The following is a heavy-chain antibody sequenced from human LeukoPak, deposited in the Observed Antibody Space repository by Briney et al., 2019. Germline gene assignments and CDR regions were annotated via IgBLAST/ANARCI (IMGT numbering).Heavy chain of an antibody. CDR1: GGSISSYH. CDR3: ARHEHSSSWSPPGYFDV. D-gene: IGHD6-13*01. Sequence: SETLSLTCTVSGGSISSYHWSWIRQPPGKGLECIGFIYYSGSTYYNPSLKSQVTISVDTSKNQFSLKLSSLTAADTAVYYCARHEHSSSWSPPGYFDVWGRGALVTVSS. J-gene: IGHJ2*01. V-gene: IGHV4-59*08. CDR2: IYYSGST.